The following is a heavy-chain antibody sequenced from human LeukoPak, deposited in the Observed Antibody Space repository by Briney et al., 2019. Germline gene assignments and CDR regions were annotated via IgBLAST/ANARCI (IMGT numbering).Heavy chain of an antibody. Sequence: ASVKVSCKASGGTFSSYAISWVRQAPGQGLEWMGRIIPILGIANYAQKFQGRVTITADKSTSTAYMELSSLRSEDTAVYYCARGLIVVVPAAPGYWGQGTLVTVSS. J-gene: IGHJ4*02. D-gene: IGHD2-2*01. V-gene: IGHV1-69*04. CDR2: IIPILGIA. CDR1: GGTFSSYA. CDR3: ARGLIVVVPAAPGY.